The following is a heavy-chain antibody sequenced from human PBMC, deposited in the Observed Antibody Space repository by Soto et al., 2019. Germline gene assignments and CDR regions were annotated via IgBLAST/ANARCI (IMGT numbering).Heavy chain of an antibody. Sequence: GGSLRLSCAASGFTFSSYGMHWVRQAPGKGLEWVAVISYDGSNKYYADSVKGRFTISRDNSKNTLYLQMNSLRAEDTAVYYCARNSGYYYYYYMDVWGKGTTVTVSS. D-gene: IGHD6-19*01. CDR2: ISYDGSNK. V-gene: IGHV3-30*03. CDR3: ARNSGYYYYYYMDV. J-gene: IGHJ6*03. CDR1: GFTFSSYG.